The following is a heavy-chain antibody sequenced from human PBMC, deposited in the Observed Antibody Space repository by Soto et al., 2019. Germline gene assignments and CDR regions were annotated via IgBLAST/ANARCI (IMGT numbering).Heavy chain of an antibody. CDR3: AREPPYYYDSSGLPLAGAYTRWFDP. Sequence: SVKVSCKASGGTFSSYAISWVLQAPGQGLEWMGGIIPIFGTANYAQKFQGRVTITADKSTSTAYMELSSLRSEGTAVYYCAREPPYYYDSSGLPLAGAYTRWFDPWGQGTLVTVSS. J-gene: IGHJ5*02. CDR1: GGTFSSYA. V-gene: IGHV1-69*06. D-gene: IGHD3-22*01. CDR2: IIPIFGTA.